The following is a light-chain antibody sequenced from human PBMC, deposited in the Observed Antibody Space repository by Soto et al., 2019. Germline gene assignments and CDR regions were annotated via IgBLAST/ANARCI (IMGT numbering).Light chain of an antibody. CDR1: SSDVGSSDV. CDR2: EGS. V-gene: IGLV2-23*01. CDR3: SSYAGGGTYYV. J-gene: IGLJ1*01. Sequence: QSALTQPASVSGSPGQSITISCTGTSSDVGSSDVVSWFQQHPGKAPKLIIYEGSKRPSGVSNRFSGSKSGNTASLTISSLQAEDEADYYCSSYAGGGTYYVFGTGTKLTVL.